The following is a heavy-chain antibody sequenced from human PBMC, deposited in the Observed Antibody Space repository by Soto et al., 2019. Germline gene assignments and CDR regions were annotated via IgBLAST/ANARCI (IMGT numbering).Heavy chain of an antibody. CDR3: GRPFDI. CDR1: GDSISEYY. J-gene: IGHJ3*02. V-gene: IGHV4-59*08. Sequence: QLQLQESGPGLVKPSETLSLTCSVSGDSISEYYWTWIRQSPGKGLEWIGYIYHNGSSSYNPSLMSRVVMSVDMSKNQFSLKLSSVTAADTAVYYCGRPFDIWGHGTMVTVSS. CDR2: IYHNGSS.